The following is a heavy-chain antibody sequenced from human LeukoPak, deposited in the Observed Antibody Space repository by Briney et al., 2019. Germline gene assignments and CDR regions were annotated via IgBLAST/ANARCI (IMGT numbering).Heavy chain of an antibody. CDR1: GGSISSYY. V-gene: IGHV4-30-4*01. J-gene: IGHJ5*02. CDR3: ARDIAA. Sequence: SETLSLTCTVSGGSISSYYWSWIRQPPGKGLEWIGYIYYSGSTYYNPSLKSRVTISVDTSKNQFSLKLSSVTAADTAVYYCARDIAAWGQGTLVTVPS. D-gene: IGHD6-13*01. CDR2: IYYSGST.